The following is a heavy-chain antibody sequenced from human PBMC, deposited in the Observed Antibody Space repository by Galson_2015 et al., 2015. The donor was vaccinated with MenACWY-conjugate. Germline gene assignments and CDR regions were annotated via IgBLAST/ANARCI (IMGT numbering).Heavy chain of an antibody. J-gene: IGHJ4*02. V-gene: IGHV3-30*01. CDR2: ISYDGKDK. D-gene: IGHD3-22*01. CDR3: ARVGQERRTLLPNFDG. CDR1: GFNFNMYS. Sequence: SLRLSCAAPGFNFNMYSLHWLRQAPGKGLEWVAVISYDGKDKFYGDSVKGRFIILRDNSKNTVYLQMNSLRGEDTGVYFCARVGQERRTLLPNFDGWGQGTRVTVSS.